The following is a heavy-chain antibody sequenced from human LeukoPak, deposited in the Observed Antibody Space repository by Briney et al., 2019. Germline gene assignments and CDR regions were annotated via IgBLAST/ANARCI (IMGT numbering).Heavy chain of an antibody. CDR1: GYTFTSYD. V-gene: IGHV1-8*01. Sequence: ASVKVSCKASGYTFTSYDTNWVRQATGQGLERMGWMNPNSGNTGYAQKFQGRVTMTRNTSISTAYMELSSLRSEDTAVYYCARGRRSWFDPWGQGTLVTVSS. CDR2: MNPNSGNT. CDR3: ARGRRSWFDP. J-gene: IGHJ5*02.